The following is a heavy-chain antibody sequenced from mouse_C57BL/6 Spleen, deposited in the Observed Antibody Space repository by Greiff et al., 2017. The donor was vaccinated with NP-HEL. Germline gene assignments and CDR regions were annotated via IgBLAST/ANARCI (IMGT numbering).Heavy chain of an antibody. CDR2: INYDGSST. Sequence: EVKLVESEGGLVQPGSSMKLSCTASGFTFSDYYMAWVRQVPEKGLEWVANINYDGSSTYYLDSLKSRFIISRDNAKNILYLQMSSLKSEDTATYYCAREGDYYGSRAWFAYWGQGTLVTVSA. CDR3: AREGDYYGSRAWFAY. J-gene: IGHJ3*01. D-gene: IGHD1-1*01. CDR1: GFTFSDYY. V-gene: IGHV5-16*01.